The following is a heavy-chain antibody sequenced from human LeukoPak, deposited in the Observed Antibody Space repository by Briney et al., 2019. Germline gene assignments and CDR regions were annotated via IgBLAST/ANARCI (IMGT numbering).Heavy chain of an antibody. CDR1: GFTFSSYG. CDR2: ISGSGGST. V-gene: IGHV3-23*01. CDR3: ARDGEWLRLLSGYMDV. D-gene: IGHD5-12*01. Sequence: GGSLRLSCAASGFTFSSYGMSWVRQAPGKGLEWVSAISGSGGSTYYADSVKGRFTISRDNAKNSLYLQMNSLRAEDTAVYYCARDGEWLRLLSGYMDVWGKGTTVTVSS. J-gene: IGHJ6*03.